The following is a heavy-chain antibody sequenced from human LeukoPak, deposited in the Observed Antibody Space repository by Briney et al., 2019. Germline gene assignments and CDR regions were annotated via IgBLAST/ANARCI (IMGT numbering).Heavy chain of an antibody. CDR1: DGSISSGGYY. CDR3: AGLDYDILTGYYNYFDY. J-gene: IGHJ4*02. V-gene: IGHV4-31*03. CDR2: IYYSGST. D-gene: IGHD3-9*01. Sequence: SQTLSLTCTVSDGSISSGGYYWSWIRQHPGKGLEWIGYIYYSGSTYYNPSLKSRVTISVDTSKNQFSLKLSSVTAADTAVYYCAGLDYDILTGYYNYFDYWGQGTLVTVSS.